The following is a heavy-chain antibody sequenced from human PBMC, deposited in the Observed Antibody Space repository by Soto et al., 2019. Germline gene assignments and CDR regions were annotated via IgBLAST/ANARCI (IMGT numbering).Heavy chain of an antibody. CDR1: GFTFSTYA. D-gene: IGHD3-10*01. V-gene: IGHV3-23*01. CDR2: VSASGLNT. Sequence: PGGSLRLSCAASGFTFSTYAMAWVRQAPGKGLEWVSGVSASGLNTDYADPVKGRFYISRDNSKNTVSLHMNSLRAEDTALYYCAKDITMVRGVIMFYYYYGMDVWGQGTTVTVSS. J-gene: IGHJ6*02. CDR3: AKDITMVRGVIMFYYYYGMDV.